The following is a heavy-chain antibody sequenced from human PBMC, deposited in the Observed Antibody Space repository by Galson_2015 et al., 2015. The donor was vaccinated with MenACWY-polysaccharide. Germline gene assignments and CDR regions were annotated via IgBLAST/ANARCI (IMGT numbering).Heavy chain of an antibody. CDR1: GGSVSSITDY. D-gene: IGHD1-26*01. CDR3: AREPTYSGSFGWFDS. J-gene: IGHJ5*01. Sequence: LSLTCTVSGGSVSSITDYWSWLRQPPGKGLEWIGYMSSNGRANQNPPLKSRVTISIDTSKNQFSLRLSSVTAADTAMYYCAREPTYSGSFGWFDSWGQGTLVTVSS. CDR2: MSSNGRA. V-gene: IGHV4-61*01.